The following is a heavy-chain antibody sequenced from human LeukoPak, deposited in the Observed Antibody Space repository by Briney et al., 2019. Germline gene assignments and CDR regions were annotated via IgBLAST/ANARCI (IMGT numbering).Heavy chain of an antibody. J-gene: IGHJ6*03. D-gene: IGHD6-13*01. CDR3: ARTTEAHSWRTRYYDYYMDV. CDR1: GGSISSSSYY. CDR2: IYYSGST. Sequence: PSETLSLTCTVSGGSISSSSYYWGWIRQPPGKGLEWIGSIYYSGSTYYYPSLKSRVTISVDTSKNQFSLKLSSVTAADTAVYYCARTTEAHSWRTRYYDYYMDVWGKGTTVTVSS. V-gene: IGHV4-39*07.